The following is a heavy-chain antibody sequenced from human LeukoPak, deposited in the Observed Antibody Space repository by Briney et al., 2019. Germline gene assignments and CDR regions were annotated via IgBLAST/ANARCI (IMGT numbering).Heavy chain of an antibody. CDR1: GDSVSGITAT. CDR2: TYYRSKWYH. J-gene: IGHJ3*02. D-gene: IGHD3-22*01. V-gene: IGHV6-1*01. Sequence: SQTLSLTCAISGDSVSGITATWNWIRQSPSRGLEWLGRTYYRSKWYHDYAESVKSRITINADTSKNQFSLHLNSVTPEDTAVYYCARVYYDSGGRSIRDEAFDIWGQGTMVTVSS. CDR3: ARVYYDSGGRSIRDEAFDI.